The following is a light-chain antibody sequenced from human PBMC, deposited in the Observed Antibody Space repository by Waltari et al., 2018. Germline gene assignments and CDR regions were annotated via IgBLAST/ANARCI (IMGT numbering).Light chain of an antibody. CDR3: SSYTSSSTLV. CDR2: EVS. CDR1: SSDVGGYNY. Sequence: QSALTQPASVSGSPGQSITISCTGTSSDVGGYNYVSWYQQHPGKAPKLMIYEVSNRPSGGSNRFSGSKAGNTASLTIPGLQAEDEADYYGSSYTSSSTLVFGGGTKLTVL. V-gene: IGLV2-14*01. J-gene: IGLJ2*01.